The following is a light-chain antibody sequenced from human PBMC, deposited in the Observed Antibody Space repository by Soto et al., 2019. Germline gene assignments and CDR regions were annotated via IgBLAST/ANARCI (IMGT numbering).Light chain of an antibody. CDR3: SSYTSSITYV. CDR1: SSDVGGYNY. CDR2: EVS. Sequence: QSALTQPASVSGSPGQSITISCTGTSSDVGGYNYVSWYQQHPGKAPKLMIYEVSNRPSGVSNRFSGSESGNTASLTISGLQAEDVADYYCSSYTSSITYVFGTGTNLTVL. V-gene: IGLV2-14*01. J-gene: IGLJ1*01.